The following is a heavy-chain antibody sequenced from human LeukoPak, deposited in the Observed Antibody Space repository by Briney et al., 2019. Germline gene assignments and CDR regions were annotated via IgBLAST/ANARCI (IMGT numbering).Heavy chain of an antibody. CDR3: ARALWFGELLTQDNWFDP. CDR1: GYTFTSYA. Sequence: ASVKVSCKASGYTFTSYAMHWVRQAPGQRLEWMGWINAGNGNTKYSQKFQGRVTITRDTSASTAYMELSSLRSEDTAVYCCARALWFGELLTQDNWFDPWGQGTLVTVSS. J-gene: IGHJ5*02. D-gene: IGHD3-10*01. V-gene: IGHV1-3*01. CDR2: INAGNGNT.